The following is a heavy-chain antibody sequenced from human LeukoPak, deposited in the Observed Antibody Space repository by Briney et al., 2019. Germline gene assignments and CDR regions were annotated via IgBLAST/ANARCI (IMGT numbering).Heavy chain of an antibody. CDR3: ASSGIHYYYYGMGV. D-gene: IGHD5-18*01. J-gene: IGHJ6*02. Sequence: ASVKVSCKASGYTFTSYDINWVRQATGQGLEWMGWMNPNSGNTGYAQKFQGRVTMTRNTSISTAYMELSSLRSEDTAVYYCASSGIHYYYYGMGVWGQGTTVTVSS. CDR2: MNPNSGNT. CDR1: GYTFTSYD. V-gene: IGHV1-8*01.